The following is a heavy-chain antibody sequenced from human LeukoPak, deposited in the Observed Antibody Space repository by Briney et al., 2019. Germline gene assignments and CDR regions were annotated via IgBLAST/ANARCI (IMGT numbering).Heavy chain of an antibody. CDR3: ASSSMFRRVTVDY. V-gene: IGHV4-39*01. J-gene: IGHJ4*02. CDR2: IYHSGYT. Sequence: SETLSLTCTVSGGSINSSSYYWGWIRQPPGEALEWIGSIYHSGYTYYNPSLKSRVTISVDTSKSQFSLKLSSVTAADTAVYYCASSSMFRRVTVDYWVQGTLVIVTS. CDR1: GGSINSSSYY. D-gene: IGHD3-10*01.